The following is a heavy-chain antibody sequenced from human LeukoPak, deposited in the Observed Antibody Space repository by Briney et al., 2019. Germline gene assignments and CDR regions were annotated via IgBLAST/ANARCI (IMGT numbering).Heavy chain of an antibody. CDR3: AKVNYYESSDIGLFDY. V-gene: IGHV3-23*01. CDR2: ISGSGTST. CDR1: GFTFSNYA. Sequence: GSLRLSCAASGFTFSNYAMSWVRQAPGKGLEWVSGISGSGTSTFYADSVRGRFTISRDHSKNTLYLQMNSLRAGDTAVYYCAKVNYYESSDIGLFDYWGQGTLVTVSS. J-gene: IGHJ4*02. D-gene: IGHD3-22*01.